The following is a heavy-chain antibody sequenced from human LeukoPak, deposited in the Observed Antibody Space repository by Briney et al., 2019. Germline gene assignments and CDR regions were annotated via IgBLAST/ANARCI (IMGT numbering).Heavy chain of an antibody. CDR2: IKGTDVGGTA. CDR3: TTVTGVGGARR. V-gene: IGHV3-15*01. Sequence: PGGSLRLSCAASGFTFPNAWMSWVRQSPGKGLEWVCCIKGTDVGGTADYAAAVTDRFINSKDESKKTMNLQMTSLTPEDTAVYYCTTVTGVGGARRWGQGTLVTVSS. D-gene: IGHD1-26*01. CDR1: GFTFPNAW. J-gene: IGHJ4*02.